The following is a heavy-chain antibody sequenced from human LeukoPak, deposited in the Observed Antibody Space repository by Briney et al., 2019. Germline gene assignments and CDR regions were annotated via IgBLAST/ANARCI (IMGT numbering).Heavy chain of an antibody. CDR3: AGQKCSGGSRDREI. J-gene: IGHJ4*02. CDR1: GYSFASYA. CDR2: ISADSGKT. Sequence: ASVKVSCKAPGYSFASYAISWVRQAPGQGLEWMGWISADSGKTDYAQKFQGRVTMTTDTSTSTAYMELMSLRSDDTAVYYCAGQKCSGGSRDREIRGQGTLVTVSS. V-gene: IGHV1-18*01. D-gene: IGHD2-15*01.